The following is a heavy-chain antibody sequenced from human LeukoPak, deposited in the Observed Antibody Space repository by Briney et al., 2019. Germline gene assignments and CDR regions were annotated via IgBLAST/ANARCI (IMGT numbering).Heavy chain of an antibody. CDR1: GFTFRNYA. CDR2: IYSGGST. CDR3: AREFSGAFDI. J-gene: IGHJ3*02. V-gene: IGHV3-53*01. Sequence: GGSLRLSCVASGFTFRNYAMSWVRQAPGKGLEWVSVIYSGGSTYYADSVKGRFTISRDNSKNTLYLQMNSLRAEDTAVYYCAREFSGAFDIWGQGTMVTVSS.